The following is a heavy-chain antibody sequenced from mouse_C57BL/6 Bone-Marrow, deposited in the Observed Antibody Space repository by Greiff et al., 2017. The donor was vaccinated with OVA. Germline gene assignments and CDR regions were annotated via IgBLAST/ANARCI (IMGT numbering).Heavy chain of an antibody. J-gene: IGHJ3*01. CDR2: IHPNSGST. D-gene: IGHD2-4*01. CDR1: GYTFTSYW. Sequence: QVQLQQSGAELVKPGASVKLSCKASGYTFTSYWMHWVKQRPGQGLEWIGMIHPNSGSTNYNEKFKSKATLPVDKSSSTAYMQLSSLTSEDSAVYYCAREDYDYDGAWFAYWGQGTLVTVSA. V-gene: IGHV1-64*01. CDR3: AREDYDYDGAWFAY.